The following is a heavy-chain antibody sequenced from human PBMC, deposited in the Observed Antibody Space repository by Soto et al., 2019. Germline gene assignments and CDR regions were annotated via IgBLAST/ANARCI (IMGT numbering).Heavy chain of an antibody. D-gene: IGHD3-10*01. CDR3: ASGGY. Sequence: QPGGSLRLSCAVSAFTVSSDSMNWVRQAPGKGLEWVSVIYSGGSMYADSVKGRFTISRDNSKSTLYLQMNSLRVEDTAIYYCASGGYWGQGTLVTVSS. CDR1: AFTVSSDS. V-gene: IGHV3-53*01. CDR2: IYSGGS. J-gene: IGHJ4*02.